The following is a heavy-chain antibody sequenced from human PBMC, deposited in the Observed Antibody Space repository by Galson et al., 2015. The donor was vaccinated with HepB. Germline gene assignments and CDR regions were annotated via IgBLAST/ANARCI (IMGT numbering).Heavy chain of an antibody. D-gene: IGHD2/OR15-2a*01. CDR1: GFTFRSYS. CDR2: IKEDGSEK. V-gene: IGHV3-7*03. Sequence: SLRLSCAASGFTFRSYSMSWVRQAPGKGLEWVATIKEDGSEKYYVDSVKGRFTVSRDNAKNSLSLQMNSLRAEDTAVYYCARPNNWALMKRYWYFDLWGRGTLVTVSS. J-gene: IGHJ2*01. CDR3: ARPNNWALMKRYWYFDL.